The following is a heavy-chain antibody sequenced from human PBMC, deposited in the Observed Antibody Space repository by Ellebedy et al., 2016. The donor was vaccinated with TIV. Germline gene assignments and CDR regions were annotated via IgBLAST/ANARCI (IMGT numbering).Heavy chain of an antibody. D-gene: IGHD5-12*01. Sequence: PGGSLRLSCEVSGFMFKNYWMSWVRQAPGKGLEWVGNIKEDGSEKYHVDSVKGRFTISRDTAKNSLYLQMDSLRAEDTAVYFCARDLKGYSGYVSHFDNWGQGTPVYVSS. CDR1: GFMFKNYW. J-gene: IGHJ4*02. CDR2: IKEDGSEK. V-gene: IGHV3-7*03. CDR3: ARDLKGYSGYVSHFDN.